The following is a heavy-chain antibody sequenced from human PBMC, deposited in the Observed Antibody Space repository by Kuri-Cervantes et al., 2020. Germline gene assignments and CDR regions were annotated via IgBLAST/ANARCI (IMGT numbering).Heavy chain of an antibody. V-gene: IGHV3-30*03. CDR2: ISNDGGNK. CDR3: AREAPGSSSYVFDY. D-gene: IGHD2-15*01. CDR1: EFTFSTYG. Sequence: LSLTCAVSEFTFSTYGMHWVRQVPGKGLEWVALISNDGGNKYYADSVKGRFTISRDNSKNTLYLQMNSLRAEDTAVYYCAREAPGSSSYVFDYWGQGTLVTVSS. J-gene: IGHJ4*02.